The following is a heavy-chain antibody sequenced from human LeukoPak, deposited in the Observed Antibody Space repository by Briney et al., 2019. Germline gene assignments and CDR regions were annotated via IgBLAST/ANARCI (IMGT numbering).Heavy chain of an antibody. J-gene: IGHJ4*02. V-gene: IGHV3-15*01. D-gene: IGHD5-24*01. Sequence: GGSLRLSCAASGFTFSNAWMSWVRLAPGKGLEWVGRIKSKTDGGATDYAAPVKGRFTISRDDSKSTLYLQMNSLKTEDTAVYYCTTGARGRDGYKSHFDNWGQGALVAVSS. CDR3: TTGARGRDGYKSHFDN. CDR2: IKSKTDGGAT. CDR1: GFTFSNAW.